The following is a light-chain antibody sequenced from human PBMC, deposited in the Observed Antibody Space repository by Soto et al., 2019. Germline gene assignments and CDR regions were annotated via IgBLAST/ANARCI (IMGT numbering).Light chain of an antibody. J-gene: IGKJ1*01. V-gene: IGKV1-5*01. Sequence: DIQMPQSPSTLSASVGNRVTITCRASQSISSWSAWYQQKPGKAPKLLIYDGSSLESGVPSRFSGSGSGTEFTLTISSLQTDDFATYYCQQYNSYSWTFGQGTKVEIK. CDR2: DGS. CDR1: QSISSW. CDR3: QQYNSYSWT.